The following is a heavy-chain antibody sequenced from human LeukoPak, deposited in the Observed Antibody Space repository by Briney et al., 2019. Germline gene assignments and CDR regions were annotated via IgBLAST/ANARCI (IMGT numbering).Heavy chain of an antibody. D-gene: IGHD6-6*01. CDR3: ARDLKGPTPSSAFDI. CDR2: IWYDGTYK. V-gene: IGHV3-33*01. Sequence: GRSLRLSCAASGFTFSSYGMYWVRQAPGKGLAWVAVIWYDGTYKNYVDSVKGRFTISRDNSKNTLYLEMNSLRAEDTAVYYCARDLKGPTPSSAFDIWGQGTMVSVS. J-gene: IGHJ3*02. CDR1: GFTFSSYG.